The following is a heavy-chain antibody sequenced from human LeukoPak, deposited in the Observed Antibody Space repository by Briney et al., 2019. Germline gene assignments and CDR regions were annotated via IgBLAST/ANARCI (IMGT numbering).Heavy chain of an antibody. V-gene: IGHV4-30-4*07. CDR2: FYYSGRT. CDR1: GGSIISGVYS. CDR3: ARVGDYDILTGYQGGAFDI. J-gene: IGHJ3*02. Sequence: SETLSLTCAVSGGSIISGVYSWSWIRQPPGKRLEWIGYFYYSGRTYYNPSLKSRVAISVDTSKNQFSLKLSSVTAADTAVYYCARVGDYDILTGYQGGAFDIWGQGTMVTVSS. D-gene: IGHD3-9*01.